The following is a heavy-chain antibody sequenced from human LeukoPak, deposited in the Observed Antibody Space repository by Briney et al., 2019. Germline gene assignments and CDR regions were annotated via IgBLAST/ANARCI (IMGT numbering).Heavy chain of an antibody. Sequence: SETLSLTCTVSGGSISSYYWNWIRQPPGKGLVWMGYIYYSGTTNYNPSIKSRVTMSVDTSNNQFSLNLSSVTAADTAVYYCARSYYSDSSGYYYLVYWGQGTLVTVSS. CDR3: ARSYYSDSSGYYYLVY. J-gene: IGHJ4*02. V-gene: IGHV4-59*01. CDR2: IYYSGTT. D-gene: IGHD3-22*01. CDR1: GGSISSYY.